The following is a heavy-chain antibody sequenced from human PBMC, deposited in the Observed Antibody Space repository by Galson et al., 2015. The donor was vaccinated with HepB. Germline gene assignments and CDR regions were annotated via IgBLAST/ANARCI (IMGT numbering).Heavy chain of an antibody. J-gene: IGHJ4*02. D-gene: IGHD6-19*01. CDR3: ARVRGGWYNDF. CDR2: ITSSSSAI. Sequence: SLRLSCAASGFTFSGYSMNWVRQAPGMGLEWFSYITSSSSAIYYADSVKGRFTISRDNAKNSLYLQMHSLRDDDTAVYYCARVRGGWYNDFWGQGTLVTVSS. V-gene: IGHV3-48*02. CDR1: GFTFSGYS.